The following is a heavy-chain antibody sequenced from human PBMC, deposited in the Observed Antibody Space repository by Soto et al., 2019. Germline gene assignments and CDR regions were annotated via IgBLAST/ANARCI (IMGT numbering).Heavy chain of an antibody. V-gene: IGHV1-2*02. J-gene: IGHJ6*02. D-gene: IGHD4-17*01. Sequence: ASVKVSCKASGYTFTGYYMHWVRQAPGQGLEWMGWINPNSGGTNYAQKFQGRVTMTRDTSISAAYMELSRLRSDDTAVYYCARDAYTTGYGMDVWGQGTTVTVSS. CDR1: GYTFTGYY. CDR3: ARDAYTTGYGMDV. CDR2: INPNSGGT.